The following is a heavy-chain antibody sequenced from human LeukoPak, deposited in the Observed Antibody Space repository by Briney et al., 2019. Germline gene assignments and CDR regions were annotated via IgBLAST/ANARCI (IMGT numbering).Heavy chain of an antibody. D-gene: IGHD4-11*01. V-gene: IGHV3-30*04. CDR1: GFTFSSYA. J-gene: IGHJ4*02. CDR3: VKDPPSPDPYTNYLFDY. Sequence: GGSLRLSCAASGFTFSSYAMHWVSQAPGKGLEWVAVIRHDGTNDHYADSVKGRFTIYRDNPKNTLYLQMYSLRAEDTAIYFCVKDPPSPDPYTNYLFDYWGQGTLVTVSS. CDR2: IRHDGTND.